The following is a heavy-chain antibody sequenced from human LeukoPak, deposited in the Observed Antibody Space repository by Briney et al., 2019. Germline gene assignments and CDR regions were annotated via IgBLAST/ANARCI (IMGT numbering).Heavy chain of an antibody. CDR3: ARTTVVTPSAFDI. V-gene: IGHV3-21*01. J-gene: IGHJ3*02. CDR2: ISSSSSYI. D-gene: IGHD4-23*01. CDR1: GFTFSSYS. Sequence: GGSLRLSCAASGFTFSSYSMNWVRQAPGKGLEWVSSISSSSSYIYYADSVKGRFTISRDNAKNSLYLQMNSLRAEDTAVYYCARTTVVTPSAFDIWGQGTMVTVSS.